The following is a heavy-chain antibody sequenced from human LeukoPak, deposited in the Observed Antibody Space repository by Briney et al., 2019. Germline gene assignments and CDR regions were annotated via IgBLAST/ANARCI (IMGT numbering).Heavy chain of an antibody. V-gene: IGHV4-39*01. D-gene: IGHD1-26*01. CDR2: IYYSGST. CDR3: ARPYNSGSYSRGVDAFDI. Sequence: PSETLSLTCTVSGGSISSSSYCWDWIRQPPGKGLEWIGSIYYSGSTYYNPSLKSRVTISVDMSKNQFSLKLSSVTAADTAVYYCARPYNSGSYSRGVDAFDIWGRGTMVTVSS. CDR1: GGSISSSSYC. J-gene: IGHJ3*02.